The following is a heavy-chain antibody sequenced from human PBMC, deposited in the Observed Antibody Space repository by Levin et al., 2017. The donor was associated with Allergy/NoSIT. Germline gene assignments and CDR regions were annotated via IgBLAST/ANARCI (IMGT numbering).Heavy chain of an antibody. Sequence: GESLKISCKASGYTFTGYYMHWVRQAPGQGLEWMGWINPNSGGTNYAQKFQGRVTMTRDTSISTAYMELSRLRSDDTAVYYCARATAAARPHGMDVWGQGTTVTVSS. CDR1: GYTFTGYY. CDR2: INPNSGGT. V-gene: IGHV1-2*02. D-gene: IGHD6-13*01. CDR3: ARATAAARPHGMDV. J-gene: IGHJ6*02.